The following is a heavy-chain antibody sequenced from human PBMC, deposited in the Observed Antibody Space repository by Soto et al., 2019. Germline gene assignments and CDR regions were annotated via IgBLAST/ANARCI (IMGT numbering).Heavy chain of an antibody. CDR2: IYHSGNT. J-gene: IGHJ4*02. CDR1: GGPLTTGGPY. CDR3: ARARFQVLYGKPYFDS. V-gene: IGHV4-31*03. Sequence: SETLSLTCTVSGGPLTTGGPYWSWISQPPGKGLEWIGNIYHSGNTYYNPSLKSRLTISVDTSKNHFSLMVDSVTAADTAVYYCARARFQVLYGKPYFDSWGQGTLVTVSS. D-gene: IGHD2-2*02.